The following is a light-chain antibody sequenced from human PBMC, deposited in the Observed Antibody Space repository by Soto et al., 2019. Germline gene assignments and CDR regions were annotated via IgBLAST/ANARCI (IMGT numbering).Light chain of an antibody. J-gene: IGKJ5*01. Sequence: DSQMTQSPSTLSASVGDIVTITCRSSQSISSWLAWYQQKPGKAPKLLIYDASSLESGVPSRFSGSGSGTEFTLTISSLQSEDFAVYYCQQYNNRPPSTFGQGTRLEIK. CDR1: QSISSW. CDR3: QQYNNRPPST. CDR2: DAS. V-gene: IGKV1-5*01.